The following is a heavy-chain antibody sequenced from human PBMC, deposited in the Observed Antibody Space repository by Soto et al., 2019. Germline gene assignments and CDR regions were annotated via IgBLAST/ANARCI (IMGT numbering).Heavy chain of an antibody. CDR1: GFTFSSYA. CDR3: ASGLGYCSSTSCQIYYYYYMDV. D-gene: IGHD2-2*01. J-gene: IGHJ6*03. CDR2: ISGSGGST. V-gene: IGHV3-23*01. Sequence: GGSLRLSCAASGFTFSSYAMSWVRQAPGKGLEWVSAISGSGGSTYYADSVKGRFTISRDNSKNTLYLQMNSLTAEDTAVYYCASGLGYCSSTSCQIYYYYYMDVWGKGTTVTVSS.